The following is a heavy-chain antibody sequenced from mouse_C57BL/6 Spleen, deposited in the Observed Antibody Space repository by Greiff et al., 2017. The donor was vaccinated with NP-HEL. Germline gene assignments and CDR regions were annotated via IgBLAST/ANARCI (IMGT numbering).Heavy chain of an antibody. V-gene: IGHV1-81*01. CDR2: IYPRSGNT. Sequence: VQLQQSGAELARPGASVKLSCKASGYTFTSYGISWVKQRTGQGLEWIGEIYPRSGNTYYNEKFKGKATLTAAKSSSTAYMELRSLTSEDSAVCCWARGKPDPWYFDVWGTGTTVTVSS. CDR1: GYTFTSYG. CDR3: ARGKPDPWYFDV. J-gene: IGHJ1*03. D-gene: IGHD2-1*01.